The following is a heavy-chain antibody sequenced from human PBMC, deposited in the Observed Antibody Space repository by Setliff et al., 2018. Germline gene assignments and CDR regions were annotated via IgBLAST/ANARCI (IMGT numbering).Heavy chain of an antibody. CDR3: AKDRVPDGKWDFDS. D-gene: IGHD2-8*01. Sequence: GGSLRLSCAASGFAFNTYTLTWVRQAPGKGLEFVSGVDQGANTYYGDSVKGRFTISRDNSQNTVYLQMTNLRVEDTAIYYCAKDRVPDGKWDFDSSGPGILVTVSS. J-gene: IGHJ4*02. V-gene: IGHV3-23*01. CDR2: VDQGANT. CDR1: GFAFNTYT.